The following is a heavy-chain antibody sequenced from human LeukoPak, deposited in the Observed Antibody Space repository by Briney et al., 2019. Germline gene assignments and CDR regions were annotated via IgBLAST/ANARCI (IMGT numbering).Heavy chain of an antibody. CDR2: IYESGTT. Sequence: SETLSLTCAVYGESLNSYYWSWVRQPPGEGLEWIGEIYESGTTEYNPSLKSRGTISMVPSKQQFSLSLSSVTAADTAVYYCARGAWATRLGSWGLGTPVIVSS. CDR3: ARGAWATRLGS. J-gene: IGHJ4*02. D-gene: IGHD2-15*01. V-gene: IGHV4-34*01. CDR1: GESLNSYY.